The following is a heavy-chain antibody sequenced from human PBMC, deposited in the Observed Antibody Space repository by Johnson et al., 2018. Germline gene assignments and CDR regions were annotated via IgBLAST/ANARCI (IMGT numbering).Heavy chain of an antibody. Sequence: QVQLVQSGAEVQKPGSSVKVSCKASGGPLRNYAISWVRQAPGQGLEWMGGTVPISVTTNYAQKFRDRLTIIADESTTTVYMELRSLRSEDTAVYYCARLTGVSGSPSGYWGQGTLVIVSS. D-gene: IGHD3-10*01. CDR3: ARLTGVSGSPSGY. CDR2: TVPISVTT. J-gene: IGHJ4*02. CDR1: GGPLRNYA. V-gene: IGHV1-69*01.